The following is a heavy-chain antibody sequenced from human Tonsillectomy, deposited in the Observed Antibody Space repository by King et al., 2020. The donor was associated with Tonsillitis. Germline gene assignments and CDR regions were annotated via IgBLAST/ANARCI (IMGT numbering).Heavy chain of an antibody. D-gene: IGHD3-10*01. V-gene: IGHV3-48*02. Sequence: VQLVESGGGLVQPGGSLGLSCAASGFVFSSYSMNWVRQAPGKGLEWVSYISSSSGTIYYADSVKGRFTISRDNAKNSLDLQMNSLRDEDTAVYYCVRDLWFGESSGFFDYWGQGTQVTVSS. J-gene: IGHJ4*02. CDR3: VRDLWFGESSGFFDY. CDR1: GFVFSSYS. CDR2: ISSSSGTI.